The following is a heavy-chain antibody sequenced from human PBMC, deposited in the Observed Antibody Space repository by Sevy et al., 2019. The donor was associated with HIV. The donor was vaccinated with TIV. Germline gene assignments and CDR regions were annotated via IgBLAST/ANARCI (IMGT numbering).Heavy chain of an antibody. D-gene: IGHD4-17*01. CDR2: IYSGGST. CDR3: AGDLPDDYPTNEAFDI. V-gene: IGHV3-53*01. Sequence: GGSLRLSCAASGFTVSSNYMSWVRQAPGKGLEWVSVIYSGGSTYYADSVKGGFTITRDNSKNTPDHQMNSLRAEDKAVYYCAGDLPDDYPTNEAFDIWGQGTMVTVSS. CDR1: GFTVSSNY. J-gene: IGHJ3*02.